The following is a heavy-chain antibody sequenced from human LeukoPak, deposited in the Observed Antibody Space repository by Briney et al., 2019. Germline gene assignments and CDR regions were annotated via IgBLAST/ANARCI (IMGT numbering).Heavy chain of an antibody. Sequence: SETLSLTCTVSGGSISSSSYYWGWIRQPPGKGLEWIGSIYYSGSTYYNPSLKSRVTISVDTSKNQFSLKLSSVTAADTAVYYCARKSAFDIWGQGTKVTVSS. CDR1: GGSISSSSYY. CDR3: ARKSAFDI. CDR2: IYYSGST. V-gene: IGHV4-39*07. J-gene: IGHJ3*02.